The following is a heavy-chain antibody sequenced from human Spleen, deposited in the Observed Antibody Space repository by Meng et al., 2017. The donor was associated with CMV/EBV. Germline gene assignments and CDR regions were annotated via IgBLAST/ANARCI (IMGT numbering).Heavy chain of an antibody. CDR2: VSGHGDNT. Sequence: ASVKVSCKASGYTFTSYGISWVRQAPGQSLEWMGWVSGHGDNTNYAQILRDRVTMTTDISMTTASMELRSLRSDDTAVYYCARGIAGGSFDYWGQGTLVTVSS. CDR3: ARGIAGGSFDY. D-gene: IGHD1-26*01. CDR1: GYTFTSYG. V-gene: IGHV1-18*04. J-gene: IGHJ4*02.